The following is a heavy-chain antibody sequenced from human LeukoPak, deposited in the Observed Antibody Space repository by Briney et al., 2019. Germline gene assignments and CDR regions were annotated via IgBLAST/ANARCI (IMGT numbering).Heavy chain of an antibody. CDR2: INWNGGST. CDR1: GFTFDDYG. J-gene: IGHJ3*02. D-gene: IGHD3-3*01. Sequence: PGGSLRLSCAASGFTFDDYGMSWVRQAPGKGLEWVSGINWNGGSTGYADSVKGRFTISRDNAKNSLYLQMNSLRAEDTALYHCARRGRSLRFLEWLSDAFDIWGQGTMVTVSS. V-gene: IGHV3-20*01. CDR3: ARRGRSLRFLEWLSDAFDI.